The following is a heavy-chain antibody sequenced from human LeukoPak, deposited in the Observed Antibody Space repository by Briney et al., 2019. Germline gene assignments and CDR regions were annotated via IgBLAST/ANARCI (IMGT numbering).Heavy chain of an antibody. Sequence: ASVKVSCKVSGYTLTELSMHWVRQAPGKGLEWMGGFDAEDVETIYAQKFQGRGTMTEDTSTGTGYMEVNSLTTEDTAVYYRAGGSIAARPFDYWGQGTLVTVSS. V-gene: IGHV1-24*01. CDR2: FDAEDVET. CDR1: GYTLTELS. CDR3: AGGSIAARPFDY. J-gene: IGHJ4*02. D-gene: IGHD6-6*01.